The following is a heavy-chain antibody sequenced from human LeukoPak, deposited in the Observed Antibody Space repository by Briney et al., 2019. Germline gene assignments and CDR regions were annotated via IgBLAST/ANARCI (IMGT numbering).Heavy chain of an antibody. D-gene: IGHD2-2*01. CDR3: ARRYCTSTSCFHLDY. CDR2: ICPGDSDA. Sequence: GESLKISCKGSGNIFSDYCIAWVRQMPGKGLEWMGIICPGDSDARYSPSFQGQVTISADKSISTAYLQWSSLKASDTAMYYCARRYCTSTSCFHLDYWGQGTLVTASS. V-gene: IGHV5-51*01. CDR1: GNIFSDYC. J-gene: IGHJ4*02.